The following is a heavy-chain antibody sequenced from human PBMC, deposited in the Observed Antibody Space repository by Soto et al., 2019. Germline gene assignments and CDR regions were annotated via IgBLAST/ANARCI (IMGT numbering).Heavy chain of an antibody. D-gene: IGHD3-10*01. J-gene: IGHJ6*02. V-gene: IGHV3-30-3*01. Sequence: QVQLVESGGGVVQPGRSLRLSCAASGFTFSSYAMHWVRQAPGKGLEWVAVISYDGSNKYYADSVKGRFTISRDNSKNTLYLQMNSLRAEDTAVYYCARGDWFGEFGYYGMDVWGQGTTVTVSS. CDR2: ISYDGSNK. CDR1: GFTFSSYA. CDR3: ARGDWFGEFGYYGMDV.